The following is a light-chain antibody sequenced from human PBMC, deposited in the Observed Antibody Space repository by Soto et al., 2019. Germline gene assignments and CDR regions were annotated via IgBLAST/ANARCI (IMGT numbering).Light chain of an antibody. CDR3: SSYTSSTWV. CDR2: DVS. CDR1: SSDVGGYNY. V-gene: IGLV2-14*01. J-gene: IGLJ3*02. Sequence: QSALTQPASVSGSPGQSITISCTGTSSDVGGYNYVSWYQQHPDKAPKLVIYDVSNRPSGVSNRFSGSKSGNTASLTISGLQAEDEADYHCSSYTSSTWVFGGGTQLTVL.